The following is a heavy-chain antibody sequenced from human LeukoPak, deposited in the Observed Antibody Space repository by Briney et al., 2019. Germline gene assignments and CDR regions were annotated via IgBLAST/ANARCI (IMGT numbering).Heavy chain of an antibody. CDR2: ISSNGGST. CDR1: GFTFSSYA. J-gene: IGHJ6*02. V-gene: IGHV3-64*01. CDR3: ARSVVTAIPDGMDV. D-gene: IGHD2-21*02. Sequence: PGGSLRLSCAASGFTFSSYAMHWVRQAPGKGLEYVSAISSNGGSTYYANSVKGRFTISRDNSKNTLYLQMNSLRAEDTAVYYCARSVVTAIPDGMDVWGQGTTVTVSS.